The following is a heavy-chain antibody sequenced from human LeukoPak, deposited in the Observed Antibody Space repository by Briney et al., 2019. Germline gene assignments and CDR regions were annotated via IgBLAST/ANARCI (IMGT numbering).Heavy chain of an antibody. CDR3: ARPRTYYDFWSGYYGDAFDI. J-gene: IGHJ3*02. Sequence: SSETLSLTCAVSGYPISSGYYWGWIRQPPGKGLEWIGSIYHSGSTYYNPSLKSRVTISVDTSKNQFSLKLSSVTAADTAVYYCARPRTYYDFWSGYYGDAFDIWGQGTMVTVSS. CDR2: IYHSGST. V-gene: IGHV4-38-2*01. CDR1: GYPISSGYY. D-gene: IGHD3-3*01.